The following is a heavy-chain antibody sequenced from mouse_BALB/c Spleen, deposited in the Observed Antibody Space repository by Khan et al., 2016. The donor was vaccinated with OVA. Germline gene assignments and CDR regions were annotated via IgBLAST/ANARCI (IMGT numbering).Heavy chain of an antibody. J-gene: IGHJ3*01. V-gene: IGHV5-6*01. CDR1: GFTFSTYG. CDR2: VSTGGGYT. D-gene: IGHD1-1*01. Sequence: EVELVESGGDLVKPGGSLKLSCAASGFTFSTYGMSWVRQTPDKRLEWVATVSTGGGYTYYPDSVKERFTISRDNAKNTLYLQLSGLKSEEPAMFYCTRLAYYYDSEGFAYWGQGTLVTVSA. CDR3: TRLAYYYDSEGFAY.